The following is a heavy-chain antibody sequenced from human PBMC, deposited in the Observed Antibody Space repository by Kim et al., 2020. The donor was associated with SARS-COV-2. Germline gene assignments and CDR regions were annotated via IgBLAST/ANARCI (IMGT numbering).Heavy chain of an antibody. V-gene: IGHV4-59*01. Sequence: SETLSLTCTVSGGSISSYYWSWIRQPPGKGLEWIGYIYYSGSTNHNPSLKSRVTISVDTSKNQFSLKLSSVTAADTAVYYCVCDSSGYHNQLDYWGQGTLVTVSS. CDR1: GGSISSYY. CDR2: IYYSGST. CDR3: VCDSSGYHNQLDY. J-gene: IGHJ4*02. D-gene: IGHD3-22*01.